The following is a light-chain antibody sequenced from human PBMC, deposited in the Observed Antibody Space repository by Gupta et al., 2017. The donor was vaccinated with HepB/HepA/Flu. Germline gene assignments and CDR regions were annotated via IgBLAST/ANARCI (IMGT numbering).Light chain of an antibody. CDR2: LGS. V-gene: IGKV2-28*01. J-gene: IGKJ1*01. Sequence: DIVMTQSPLSLPFTPRQPAYISCRSSQSLQHSNGYNYLDWYLQKPGQSPQLLIYLGSNRASGVPDRFSGSGSGTDFTLKISRVEAVDVGVYYCMQALQTPWTFGQGTKVEIK. CDR1: QSLQHSNGYNY. CDR3: MQALQTPWT.